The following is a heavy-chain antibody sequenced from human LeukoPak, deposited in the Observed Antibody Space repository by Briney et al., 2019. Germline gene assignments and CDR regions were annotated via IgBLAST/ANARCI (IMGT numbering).Heavy chain of an antibody. V-gene: IGHV3-48*01. CDR3: ARGVGGSGLLDY. CDR2: ISSSGNTI. CDR1: GFIFSTYS. J-gene: IGHJ4*02. D-gene: IGHD3-10*01. Sequence: GGSLRLSCAASGFIFSTYSMHWVRQAPGKGLEWVSYISSSGNTIYYADSVKGRFTISRDNAKNSLYLQMNSLRAEDTALYYCARGVGGSGLLDYWGQGTLVTVSS.